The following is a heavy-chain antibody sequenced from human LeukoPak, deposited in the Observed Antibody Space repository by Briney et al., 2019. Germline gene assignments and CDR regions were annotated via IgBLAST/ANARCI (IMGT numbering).Heavy chain of an antibody. Sequence: GPSVKVACKGTAYSCASHYVHGVGQAPRQGLAWMGWINSNTGGTSYAQNLQGRVTMTRDTSISTAYMGLNRLRSDDTAMYYCARDRGTSSWDYWGQGTLVTVSS. J-gene: IGHJ4*02. V-gene: IGHV1-2*02. D-gene: IGHD3-10*01. CDR1: AYSCASHY. CDR3: ARDRGTSSWDY. CDR2: INSNTGGT.